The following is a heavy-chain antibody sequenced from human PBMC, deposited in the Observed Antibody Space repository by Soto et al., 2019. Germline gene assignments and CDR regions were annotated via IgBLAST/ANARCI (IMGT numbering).Heavy chain of an antibody. CDR2: IDPSDSYT. V-gene: IGHV5-10-1*01. J-gene: IGHJ6*02. CDR1: GYSFTSYW. CDR3: ARLNPLYCSGGSCYRYYYYYGMDV. D-gene: IGHD2-15*01. Sequence: GESLKISCKGSGYSFTSYWISWVRQMPGKGLEWMGRIDPSDSYTNYSPSFQGHVTISADKSISTAYLQWSSLKASDTAMYYCARLNPLYCSGGSCYRYYYYYGMDVWGQGTTVTVSS.